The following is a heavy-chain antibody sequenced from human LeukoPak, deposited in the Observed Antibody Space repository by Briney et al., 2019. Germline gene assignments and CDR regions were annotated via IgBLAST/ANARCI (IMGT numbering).Heavy chain of an antibody. D-gene: IGHD3-16*01. V-gene: IGHV4-34*01. J-gene: IGHJ4*02. CDR2: INHSGST. CDR1: GGSFSGYY. Sequence: PSETLSLTCAVYGGSFSGYYWSWIRQPPGKGLEWIGEINHSGSTNYNPSLKSRVTISVDTSKNQFSLKLSSVTAADTAVYYCARGQSGLWVTALDYWGQGTLVTVSS. CDR3: ARGQSGLWVTALDY.